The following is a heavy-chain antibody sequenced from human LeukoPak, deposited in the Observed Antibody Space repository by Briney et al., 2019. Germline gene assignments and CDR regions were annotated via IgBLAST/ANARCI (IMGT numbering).Heavy chain of an antibody. Sequence: GGSLRLSCAASGFTFSSYSMNWVRQAPGKGLEWVSCISSSSSYIYYADSVRGRFTMSRDNAKKSLYLQMNSLRAEDTAVYYCARAGHDSSGYYWAWSFDLWGRGTLVTVSS. J-gene: IGHJ2*01. V-gene: IGHV3-21*01. CDR2: ISSSSSYI. D-gene: IGHD3-22*01. CDR3: ARAGHDSSGYYWAWSFDL. CDR1: GFTFSSYS.